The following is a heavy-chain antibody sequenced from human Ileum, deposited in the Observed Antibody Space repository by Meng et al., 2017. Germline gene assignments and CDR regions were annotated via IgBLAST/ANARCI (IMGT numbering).Heavy chain of an antibody. CDR3: AREFYVDTAMVIDS. Sequence: QVQLQESGPGLVKPSQTLSLTGSVSNGSPTNDNNYWNWIRKAPAQALEPIGYIYYDGSSYATPSLKSRVTMSIDTSTNQFSLRLDSVTAADTAVYYCAREFYVDTAMVIDSWGPGALVTVSS. J-gene: IGHJ4*02. CDR2: IYYDGSS. V-gene: IGHV4-30-4*01. D-gene: IGHD5-18*01. CDR1: NGSPTNDNNY.